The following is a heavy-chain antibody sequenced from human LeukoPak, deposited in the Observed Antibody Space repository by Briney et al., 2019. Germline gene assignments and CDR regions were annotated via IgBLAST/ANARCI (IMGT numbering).Heavy chain of an antibody. CDR2: INPNSGGT. CDR3: AKGDIVVVVAATYYYYGMDV. J-gene: IGHJ6*02. V-gene: IGHV1-2*02. D-gene: IGHD2-15*01. CDR1: GYTFTGYY. Sequence: ASVKVSCKASGYTFTGYYMHWVRQAPGQGLEWMGWINPNSGGTNYAQKFQGRVTMTRDTSISTAYMELSRLRSDDTAVYYCAKGDIVVVVAATYYYYGMDVWGQGTTVTVSS.